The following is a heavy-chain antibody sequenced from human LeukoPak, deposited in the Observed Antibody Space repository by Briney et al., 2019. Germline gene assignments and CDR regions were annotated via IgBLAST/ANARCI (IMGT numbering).Heavy chain of an antibody. Sequence: TSETLSLTCTVSGGSISSYYWSWIRQPPGKGLEWIGYIYYSGSTNYNPSLKSRVTISVDTSKNQFSLKLSSVTAADTAVYYCARVELYLYYYYMDVWGKGTTVTVSS. V-gene: IGHV4-59*01. CDR3: ARVELYLYYYYMDV. D-gene: IGHD1-26*01. J-gene: IGHJ6*03. CDR2: IYYSGST. CDR1: GGSISSYY.